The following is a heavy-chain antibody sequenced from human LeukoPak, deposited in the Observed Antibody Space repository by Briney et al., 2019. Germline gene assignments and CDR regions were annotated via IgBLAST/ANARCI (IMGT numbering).Heavy chain of an antibody. CDR1: GFTFSSYA. Sequence: RHGGSLRLSCAASGFTFSSYAMHWVRQAPGKGLEWVSAISGSGGSTYYADSVKGRFSISRDNSKNTLYLQMNSLRAEDTAVYYCAKGAVVMGGVGAFDIWGQGTMVTVSS. CDR3: AKGAVVMGGVGAFDI. V-gene: IGHV3-23*01. D-gene: IGHD4-23*01. CDR2: ISGSGGST. J-gene: IGHJ3*02.